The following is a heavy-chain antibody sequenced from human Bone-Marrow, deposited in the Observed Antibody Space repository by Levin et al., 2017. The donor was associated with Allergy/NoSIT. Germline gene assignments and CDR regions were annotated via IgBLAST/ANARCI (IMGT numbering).Heavy chain of an antibody. CDR2: INHSGST. Sequence: GSLRLSCAVYGGSFSDHYWSWIRQTPGKGLEWIGEINHSGSTNYTPSLKSRVTISVDTSKNQFSLKLNSVTAADTAVYYCARGGYTYGYGYWSQGTLVTVSS. CDR1: GGSFSDHY. V-gene: IGHV4-34*01. CDR3: ARGGYTYGYGY. D-gene: IGHD5-18*01. J-gene: IGHJ4*02.